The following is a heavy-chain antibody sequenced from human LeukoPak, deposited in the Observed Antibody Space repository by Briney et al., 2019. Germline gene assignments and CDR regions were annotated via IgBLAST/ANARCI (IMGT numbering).Heavy chain of an antibody. CDR2: IHHSGIT. Sequence: SETLSLTCTVSGGSINSSSYYWGWIRQSPGKGLQWIGSIHHSGITYYTPPLESRITISLDTSKNQFSLRLYSVTAADTAAYFCVRESRGWYEDSWGQGALVTVSS. CDR3: VRESRGWYEDS. V-gene: IGHV4-39*02. CDR1: GGSINSSSYY. D-gene: IGHD6-19*01. J-gene: IGHJ4*02.